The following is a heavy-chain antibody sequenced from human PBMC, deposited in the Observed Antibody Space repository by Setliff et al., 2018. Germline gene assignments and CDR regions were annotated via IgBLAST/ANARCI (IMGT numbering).Heavy chain of an antibody. CDR1: GVTFTKAW. Sequence: PGGSLRLSCAASGVTFTKAWMSLVRQAPGKGLEWVGRIKSTIDGGAIDYAAPVKGRFTFPRDDSKNTLYLQMNNLKTEDTATYYCTSAKLERRTGHHYYMDVWGKGTTVTVSS. CDR3: TSAKLERRTGHHYYMDV. CDR2: IKSTIDGGAI. D-gene: IGHD1-1*01. J-gene: IGHJ6*03. V-gene: IGHV3-15*01.